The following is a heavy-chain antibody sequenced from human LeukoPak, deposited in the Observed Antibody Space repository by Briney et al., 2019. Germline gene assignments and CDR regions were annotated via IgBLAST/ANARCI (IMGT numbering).Heavy chain of an antibody. CDR1: GNSISRGDNY. CDR3: ARDRHLGQLTPFDI. CDR2: IYTCGST. J-gene: IGHJ3*02. Sequence: SHTLPLTCTVSGNSISRGDNYWSWIRQPARKGLEWIGRIYTCGSTNYNLSLKSRVTMSVDTSKNQFSLKLSSVTAADTAVYYCARDRHLGQLTPFDIWGQGTMVTVSS. V-gene: IGHV4-61*02. D-gene: IGHD5-18*01.